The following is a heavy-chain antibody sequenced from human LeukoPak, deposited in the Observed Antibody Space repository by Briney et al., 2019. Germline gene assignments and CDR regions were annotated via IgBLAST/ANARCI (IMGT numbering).Heavy chain of an antibody. Sequence: PSETLSLTCTVSGGSISSSSYYWGWIRQPPGKGLEWIGSIYYSGSTYYNPSLKSRVTISVDTSKNQFSLKLSSVTAADTAVYYCARVPMGGWLDYWGQGTLVTVSS. CDR3: ARVPMGGWLDY. CDR1: GGSISSSSYY. V-gene: IGHV4-39*07. J-gene: IGHJ4*02. D-gene: IGHD3-16*01. CDR2: IYYSGST.